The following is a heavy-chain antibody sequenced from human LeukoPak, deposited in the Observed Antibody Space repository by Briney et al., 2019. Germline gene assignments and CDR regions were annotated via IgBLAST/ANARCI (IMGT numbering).Heavy chain of an antibody. J-gene: IGHJ4*02. V-gene: IGHV3-7*01. CDR1: GFTFSSYS. D-gene: IGHD1-7*01. CDR3: ARARYNWNYDY. CDR2: IKHDGSEK. Sequence: PGGSLRLSCAASGFTFSSYSMSWVRQAPGKGLEWVANIKHDGSEKYYVDSVKGRFTISRDNAKNSLYLQMNSLRAEDTAVYYCARARYNWNYDYWGQGTLVTVSS.